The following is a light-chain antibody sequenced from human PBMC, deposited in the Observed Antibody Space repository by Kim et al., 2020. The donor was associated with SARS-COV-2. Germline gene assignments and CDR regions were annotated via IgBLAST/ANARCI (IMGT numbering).Light chain of an antibody. CDR1: SSDNGGYNY. V-gene: IGLV2-11*03. CDR3: CSYIGTSTMV. J-gene: IGLJ2*01. Sequence: GQSVTISCTGTSSDNGGYNYVSWYQKYPGKAPKLMIYDVSKRPSGVPDRFSGSKSGNTASLTISGLQAEDEADYYCCSYIGTSTMVFGGGTQLTVL. CDR2: DVS.